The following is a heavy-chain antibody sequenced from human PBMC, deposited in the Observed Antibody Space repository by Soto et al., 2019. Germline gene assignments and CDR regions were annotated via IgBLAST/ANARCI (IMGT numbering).Heavy chain of an antibody. J-gene: IGHJ2*01. CDR1: GFTFSNYA. CDR2: VNYNGGST. Sequence: GGSLRLSCAASGFTFSNYAMSWVRQAPGKGLEWVSSVNYNGGSTYYADSVKGRFTISRDNSKNTLHLQMNSLRAEDTALFYCAKDYRDFDFWGRGTLVTVSS. CDR3: AKDYRDFDF. V-gene: IGHV3-23*01. D-gene: IGHD3-16*02.